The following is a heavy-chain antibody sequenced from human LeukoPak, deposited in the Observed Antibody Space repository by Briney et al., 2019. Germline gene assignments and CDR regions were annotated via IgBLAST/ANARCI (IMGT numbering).Heavy chain of an antibody. V-gene: IGHV4-34*01. CDR3: ARRSRSGSRLYYYYMDV. D-gene: IGHD1-26*01. J-gene: IGHJ6*03. CDR1: GGSFSGYY. Sequence: SETLSLTCAVYGGSFSGYYWSWIRQPPGKGLEWIGEINHSGSTNYNPSLKSRVTISVDTSKNQFSLGLSSVTAADTALYYCARRSRSGSRLYYYYMDVWGKGTTVTVSS. CDR2: INHSGST.